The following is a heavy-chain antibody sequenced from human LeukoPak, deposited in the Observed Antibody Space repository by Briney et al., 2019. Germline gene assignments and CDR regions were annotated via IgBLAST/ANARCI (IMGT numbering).Heavy chain of an antibody. CDR1: GYTLTELS. CDR3: ATDRHSSGWGFGYYFDY. Sequence: GASVKVSCKVSGYTLTELSMHWVRQAPGKGLEWMGGFDPEDGETIYAQKFQGRVTMTEDTSTDTAYMELSSLRSEDTAVYYCATDRHSSGWGFGYYFDYWGQRALVTVSS. V-gene: IGHV1-24*01. CDR2: FDPEDGET. D-gene: IGHD6-19*01. J-gene: IGHJ4*02.